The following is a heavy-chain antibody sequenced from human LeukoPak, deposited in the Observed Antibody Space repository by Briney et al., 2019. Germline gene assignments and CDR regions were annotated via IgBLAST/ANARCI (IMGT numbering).Heavy chain of an antibody. CDR1: GFSISDYY. CDR2: ISSGAGSTI. CDR3: ARLRVIRNAFDI. D-gene: IGHD2-21*01. V-gene: IGHV3-11*04. Sequence: GGSLRLSCAASGFSISDYYMSWVRQAPGKGLEWISYISSGAGSTIKYADSVKGRFTISRDNAQNSLYLQMNSLRAEDTAVYYCARLRVIRNAFDIGAKGTMATVSS. J-gene: IGHJ3*02.